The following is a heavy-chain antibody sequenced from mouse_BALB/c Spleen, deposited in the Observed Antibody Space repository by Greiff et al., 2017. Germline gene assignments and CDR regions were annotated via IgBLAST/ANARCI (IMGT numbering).Heavy chain of an antibody. D-gene: IGHD3-3*01. Sequence: EVQLVESGGGLVQPGGSRKLSCAASGFTFSDYGMAWVRQAPGKGPEWVAFISNLAYSIYYADTVTGRFTISRENAKNTLYLEMSSLRSEDTAMYYCARYRDLYAMDYWGQGTSVTVSS. J-gene: IGHJ4*01. CDR2: ISNLAYSI. V-gene: IGHV5-15*02. CDR1: GFTFSDYG. CDR3: ARYRDLYAMDY.